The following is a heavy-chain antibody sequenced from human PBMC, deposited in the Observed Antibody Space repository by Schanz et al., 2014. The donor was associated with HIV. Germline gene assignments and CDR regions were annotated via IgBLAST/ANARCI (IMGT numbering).Heavy chain of an antibody. D-gene: IGHD2-15*01. V-gene: IGHV3-30*03. CDR3: AARYCSGAKCYSLDY. Sequence: QVQLVESGGGVVQPGRSLRLSWAGSGLTFSSYGMHWVRQAPGKGLEWVAVISNDGSNKYYADSVKGRFTISRDNSKNTLYLQMNSLRAEDTAVYHCAARYCSGAKCYSLDYWGQGTLVTVSS. J-gene: IGHJ4*02. CDR2: ISNDGSNK. CDR1: GLTFSSYG.